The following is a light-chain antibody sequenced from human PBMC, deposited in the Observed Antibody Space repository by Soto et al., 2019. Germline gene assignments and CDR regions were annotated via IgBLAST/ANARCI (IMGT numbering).Light chain of an antibody. Sequence: EIVLTQSPATLSSFPGDRVTLSCGASQYINTRLAWYQHRPGQAPRLLIYQTSIRAAGIPARFSASGSGTDFTLTISDLQPEDFALYYCHQRQSWTRTFGQGTKVDIK. CDR3: HQRQSWTRT. J-gene: IGKJ1*01. V-gene: IGKV3-11*01. CDR2: QTS. CDR1: QYINTR.